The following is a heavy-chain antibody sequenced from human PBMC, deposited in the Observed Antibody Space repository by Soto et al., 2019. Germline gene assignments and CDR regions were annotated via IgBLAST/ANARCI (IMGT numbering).Heavy chain of an antibody. J-gene: IGHJ4*02. CDR1: GYMFTSYD. V-gene: IGHV1-46*03. CDR3: SRVDPGETSPFDH. D-gene: IGHD3-10*01. Sequence: SVKVSCKASGYMFTSYDIHWVRQAPGQGLEWMGWINPFDGSRMFAQSFQGRVTMTRDTSTSTVYMEVSSLRSEDTAVYYCSRVDPGETSPFDHWGQGTLVTVSS. CDR2: INPFDGSR.